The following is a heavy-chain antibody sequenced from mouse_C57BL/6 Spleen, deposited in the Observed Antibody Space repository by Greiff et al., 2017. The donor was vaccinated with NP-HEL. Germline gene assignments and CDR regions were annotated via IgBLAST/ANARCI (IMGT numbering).Heavy chain of an antibody. CDR1: GYTFTDYE. D-gene: IGHD2-4*01. CDR3: TIYDYVSFAY. V-gene: IGHV1-15*01. CDR2: IDPETGGT. J-gene: IGHJ3*01. Sequence: VQLQQSGAELVRPGASVTLSCKASGYTFTDYEMHWVKQTPVHGLEWIGAIDPETGGTAYNQKFKGKAILTADKSSSTAYMELRSLTSEDSAVYYCTIYDYVSFAYWGQGTLVTVSA.